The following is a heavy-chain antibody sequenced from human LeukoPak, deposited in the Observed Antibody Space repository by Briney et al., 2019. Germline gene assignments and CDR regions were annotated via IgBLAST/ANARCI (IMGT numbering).Heavy chain of an antibody. J-gene: IGHJ3*02. Sequence: SEALSLTCAVYGGSFSGYYWSWIRQPPGKGLEWIGEINHSGSTNYNPSLKSRVTISVDTSKNQFSLKLSSVTDADTAVYYCARWMGRGVIRAFDIWGQGTMVTVSS. CDR2: INHSGST. D-gene: IGHD3-10*01. CDR1: GGSFSGYY. CDR3: ARWMGRGVIRAFDI. V-gene: IGHV4-34*01.